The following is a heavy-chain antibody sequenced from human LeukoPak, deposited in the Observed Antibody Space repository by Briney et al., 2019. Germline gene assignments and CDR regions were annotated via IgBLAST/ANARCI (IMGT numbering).Heavy chain of an antibody. J-gene: IGHJ4*02. CDR1: GFTFSSYE. D-gene: IGHD3-16*02. CDR3: AKDLHIFTFGGVIVFDY. Sequence: GGSLRLSCAASGFTFSSYEMNWVRQAPGKGLEWVSYISSSGSTIYYADSVKGRFTISRDNAKNTLYLQMNSLRAEDTAVYYCAKDLHIFTFGGVIVFDYWGQGTLVTVSS. CDR2: ISSSGSTI. V-gene: IGHV3-48*03.